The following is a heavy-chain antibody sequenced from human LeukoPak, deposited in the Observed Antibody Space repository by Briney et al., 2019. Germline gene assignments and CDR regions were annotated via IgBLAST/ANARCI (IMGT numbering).Heavy chain of an antibody. D-gene: IGHD4-23*01. Sequence: SVEVSCKASGGTFSSYAISWVRQAPGQGLEWMGGIIPIFGTANYAQKFQGRVTITADESTSTAYMELSSLRSEDTAVYYCARGGNPESYNWFDPWGQGTLVTVSS. J-gene: IGHJ5*02. CDR1: GGTFSSYA. CDR3: ARGGNPESYNWFDP. V-gene: IGHV1-69*13. CDR2: IIPIFGTA.